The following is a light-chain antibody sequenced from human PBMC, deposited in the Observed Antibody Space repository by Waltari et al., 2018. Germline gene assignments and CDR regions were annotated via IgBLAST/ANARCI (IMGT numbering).Light chain of an antibody. Sequence: QTVVTQEPSLTVSPGGTVTLTCASSAGAVPSSYYPNWFQQKPGQAPRSLIYGTGNKHSWTPARFSGSRLGGKAALTLSDVQPEDEADYYCLLYYGGSQPWVFGGGTKLTVL. J-gene: IGLJ3*02. V-gene: IGLV7-43*01. CDR1: AGAVPSSYY. CDR2: GTG. CDR3: LLYYGGSQPWV.